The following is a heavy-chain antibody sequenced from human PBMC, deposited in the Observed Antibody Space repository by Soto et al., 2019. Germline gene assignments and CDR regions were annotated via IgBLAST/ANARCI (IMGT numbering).Heavy chain of an antibody. CDR1: SGSISTYY. CDR3: ARRTKLERRGDAVDI. CDR2: IYNTGST. J-gene: IGHJ3*02. Sequence: SETLSLTCTVSSGSISTYYWSWIRQPPGKGLEWIGYIYNTGSTNYNPSLKTRVTILADRSKNQFSLTLSSMTAADTAVYYCARRTKLERRGDAVDIWGQGTMVTVSS. V-gene: IGHV4-59*08. D-gene: IGHD1-1*01.